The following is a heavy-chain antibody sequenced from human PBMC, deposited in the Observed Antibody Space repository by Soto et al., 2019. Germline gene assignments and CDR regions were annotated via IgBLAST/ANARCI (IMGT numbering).Heavy chain of an antibody. D-gene: IGHD4-17*01. CDR3: ASMTTVNRGCYWFDP. J-gene: IGHJ5*02. CDR1: GGTFSSYA. Sequence: QVQLVQSGAEVKKPGSSVKVSCKASGGTFSSYAISWVRQAPGQGLEWMGGIIPIFGTANYAQKFQGRVTIXXDXSXXTAYMELSSLRSEDTAVYYCASMTTVNRGCYWFDPWGQGTLVTVSS. CDR2: IIPIFGTA. V-gene: IGHV1-69*12.